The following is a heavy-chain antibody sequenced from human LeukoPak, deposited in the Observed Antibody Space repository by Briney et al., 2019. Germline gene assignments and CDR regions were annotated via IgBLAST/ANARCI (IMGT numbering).Heavy chain of an antibody. CDR2: IYYSGST. CDR3: ARVNWNYGIFDY. J-gene: IGHJ4*02. CDR1: GDSISSSSYY. V-gene: IGHV4-39*01. D-gene: IGHD1-7*01. Sequence: SETLSLTCSVSGDSISSSSYYWGWIRQPPGKGLEWIGSIYYSGSTYYNPSLKSRVTISVDTSKNQFSLKLSSVTAADTAVYYCARVNWNYGIFDYWGQGTLVTVSS.